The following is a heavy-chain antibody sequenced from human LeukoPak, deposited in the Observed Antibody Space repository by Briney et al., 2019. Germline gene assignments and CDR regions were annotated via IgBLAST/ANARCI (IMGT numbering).Heavy chain of an antibody. J-gene: IGHJ4*02. D-gene: IGHD3-22*01. CDR2: ISTYNGNT. CDR1: GYTFTNYG. CDR3: ARMTMIVVASINPLDY. V-gene: IGHV1-18*01. Sequence: ASVKVSCKASGYTFTNYGVTWVRQAPGQGLEWMGWISTYNGNTNYAQKLQGRVTMTTDTSTSTAYMELRSLRSDDTAVYYCARMTMIVVASINPLDYWGQGTLVTVSS.